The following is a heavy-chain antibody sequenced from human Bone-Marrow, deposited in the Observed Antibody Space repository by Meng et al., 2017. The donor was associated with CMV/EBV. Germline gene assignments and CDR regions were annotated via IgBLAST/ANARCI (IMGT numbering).Heavy chain of an antibody. V-gene: IGHV1-69*04. CDR2: IIPMLNIA. CDR1: GDSFSRYD. CDR3: ARAWSGRNLYYYYGMDV. D-gene: IGHD3-3*01. J-gene: IGHJ6*02. Sequence: SVKVSCKASGDSFSRYDITWVRQAPGQGLECMEKIIPMLNIADHAQKFQGRVTITADKSTNTGYMELSGPRSDDTAVYYCARAWSGRNLYYYYGMDVWGQGTTVTVSS.